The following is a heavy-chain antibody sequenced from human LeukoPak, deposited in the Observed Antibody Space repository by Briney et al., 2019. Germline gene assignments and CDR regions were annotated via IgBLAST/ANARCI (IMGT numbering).Heavy chain of an antibody. Sequence: GGSLRLSCAASGFTFSSYAMSWVRQAPGKGLEWVSSIVSSNSYRYYADSVKGRFTISRDNAKNSLFLQMNNLRVDDTAVYYCTRDPRGYMDVWGKGTTVTVSS. J-gene: IGHJ6*03. V-gene: IGHV3-21*01. CDR1: GFTFSSYA. CDR2: IVSSNSYR. CDR3: TRDPRGYMDV. D-gene: IGHD3-10*01.